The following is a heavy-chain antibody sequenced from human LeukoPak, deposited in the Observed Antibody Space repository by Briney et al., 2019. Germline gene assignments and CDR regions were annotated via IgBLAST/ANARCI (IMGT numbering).Heavy chain of an antibody. CDR1: GVTFDDYG. J-gene: IGHJ3*02. Sequence: GGSLRLSCAASGVTFDDYGMSWVRHAPGKGLERVSGINWNGGSTGYADSVKGRFTISRDNAKTSLYLQMNNLRADDTAVYYCARDLGPHRSSPNSGAFDIWGQGTMVTVSS. CDR3: ARDLGPHRSSPNSGAFDI. CDR2: INWNGGST. V-gene: IGHV3-20*04. D-gene: IGHD6-6*01.